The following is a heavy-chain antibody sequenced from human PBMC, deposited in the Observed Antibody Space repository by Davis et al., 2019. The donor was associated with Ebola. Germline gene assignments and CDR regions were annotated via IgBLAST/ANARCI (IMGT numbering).Heavy chain of an antibody. D-gene: IGHD3-3*01. CDR2: ISYDGSEK. V-gene: IGHV3-30*18. CDR1: GFRFSTYT. Sequence: GESLKISCAASGFRFSTYTMNWVRQAPGKGLVWVAVISYDGSEKYYADSVKGRFTISRDNSKKTLYLQMNSLRAEDTAVYYCAKSGLSFGVVKYHYGMDVWGKGTTVTVSS. J-gene: IGHJ6*04. CDR3: AKSGLSFGVVKYHYGMDV.